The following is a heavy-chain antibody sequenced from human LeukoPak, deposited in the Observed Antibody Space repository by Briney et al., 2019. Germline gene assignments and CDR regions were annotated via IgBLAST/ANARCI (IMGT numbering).Heavy chain of an antibody. V-gene: IGHV1-2*06. J-gene: IGHJ4*02. D-gene: IGHD2-2*01. Sequence: EASVKVSCKASGYTFTGYHMHWVRPAPGQGLEWMGRINPNSGDTNYAQNFQGRVTMTRDTSISTAYMELSRLRSDDTAVYYCARDYCSSTSCLFDYWGQGTLVTVSS. CDR3: ARDYCSSTSCLFDY. CDR2: INPNSGDT. CDR1: GYTFTGYH.